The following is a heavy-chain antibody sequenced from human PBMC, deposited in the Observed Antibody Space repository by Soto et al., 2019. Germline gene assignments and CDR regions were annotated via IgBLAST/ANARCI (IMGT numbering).Heavy chain of an antibody. D-gene: IGHD6-19*01. J-gene: IGHJ4*02. V-gene: IGHV3-23*01. Sequence: EVQLLESGGGLVQPGGSLRLSCAASGFTFSSYAMSWVRQAPGQGLELVSAISSGGGSTYYADSVKGRFTISRDNSKGPLYLQMDRLRAEDTAVYYCAKRLVYSSAWYYFDYWGQGTPVTVSS. CDR2: ISSGGGST. CDR1: GFTFSSYA. CDR3: AKRLVYSSAWYYFDY.